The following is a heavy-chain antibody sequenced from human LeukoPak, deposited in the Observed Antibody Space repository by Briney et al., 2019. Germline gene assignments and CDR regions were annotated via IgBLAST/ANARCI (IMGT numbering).Heavy chain of an antibody. D-gene: IGHD6-19*01. V-gene: IGHV1-8*01. CDR3: ARWEYSSGLNY. CDR1: GYTFTSYN. Sequence: ASVKVSCKASGYTFTSYNINWVRQATGQGLEWMGWMNPNSGNTGYAQKFQGRVTMTRDTSISTAYMELSRLRSDDTAVYYCARWEYSSGLNYWGQGTLVTVSS. J-gene: IGHJ4*02. CDR2: MNPNSGNT.